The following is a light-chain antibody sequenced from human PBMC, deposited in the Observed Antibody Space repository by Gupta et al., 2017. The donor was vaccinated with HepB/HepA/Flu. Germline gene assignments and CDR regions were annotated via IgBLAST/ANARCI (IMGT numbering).Light chain of an antibody. CDR3: GSDAGSGV. CDR2: EGS. CDR1: SSDVGSYNL. J-gene: IGLJ1*01. Sequence: SALTQPASVSGSPGQSITISCTGTSSDVGSYNLVSWYQQHPGKAPKLMIYEGSKRPSGVSNRFSGSKSGNTASLTIAGLQAGDEADYYCGSDAGSGVFGTGTKVTVL. V-gene: IGLV2-23*01.